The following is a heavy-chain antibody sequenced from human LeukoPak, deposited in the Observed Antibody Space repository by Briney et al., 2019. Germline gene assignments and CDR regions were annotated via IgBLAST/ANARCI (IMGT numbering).Heavy chain of an antibody. V-gene: IGHV1-24*01. D-gene: IGHD3-10*01. CDR3: ATAYYASGGYYYYGMDV. J-gene: IGHJ6*02. CDR2: FDPEDGET. Sequence: GAPVKVSCKVSGCTLTELSMHWVRQAPGKGLEWMGGFDPEDGETIYAQKFQGRVTMTEDTSTDTAYMELSSLRSEDTAVYYCATAYYASGGYYYYGMDVWGQGTTVTVSS. CDR1: GCTLTELS.